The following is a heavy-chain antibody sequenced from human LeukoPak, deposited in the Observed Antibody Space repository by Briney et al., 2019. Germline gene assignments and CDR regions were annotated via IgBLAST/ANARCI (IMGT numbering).Heavy chain of an antibody. V-gene: IGHV3-74*01. CDR3: ARDLSYYDSSGYYY. CDR1: GFTFSSYW. J-gene: IGHJ4*02. D-gene: IGHD3-22*01. CDR2: INSDGSST. Sequence: GGSLRLSCAASGFTFSSYWMHWVRQAPGKGLGWVSRINSDGSSTSYADSVKGRFTISRDNAKNTLYLQMNSLRPEDTAVYYCARDLSYYDSSGYYYWGQGTLVTVSS.